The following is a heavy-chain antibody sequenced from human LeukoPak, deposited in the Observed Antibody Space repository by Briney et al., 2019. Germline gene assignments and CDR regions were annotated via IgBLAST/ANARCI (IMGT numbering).Heavy chain of an antibody. CDR2: ISWDGTT. J-gene: IGHJ4*02. D-gene: IGHD3-22*01. V-gene: IGHV3-43*01. Sequence: GGSLRLSCAASGFTFDDYTMHWVRQAPGKTLEWVSLISWDGTTYYADSMKGRFTISRDNSKNSLYLQMDTLRSEDTAFYSCVKDLTYESSGSVFDYWGQGTLVTVSS. CDR3: VKDLTYESSGSVFDY. CDR1: GFTFDDYT.